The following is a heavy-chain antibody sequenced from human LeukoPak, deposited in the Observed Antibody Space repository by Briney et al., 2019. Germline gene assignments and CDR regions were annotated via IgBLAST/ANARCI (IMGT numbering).Heavy chain of an antibody. Sequence: GSSVKVSCKASGGTFSSYAISWVRQAPGQGLEWMGWISAYNGNTNYAQKLQGRVTMTTDTSTSKAYMELRSLRSEDTAVYYCGIAVAGYYYYMDVWGKGTTVTVSS. V-gene: IGHV1-18*01. CDR2: ISAYNGNT. D-gene: IGHD6-19*01. CDR3: GIAVAGYYYYMDV. CDR1: GGTFSSYA. J-gene: IGHJ6*03.